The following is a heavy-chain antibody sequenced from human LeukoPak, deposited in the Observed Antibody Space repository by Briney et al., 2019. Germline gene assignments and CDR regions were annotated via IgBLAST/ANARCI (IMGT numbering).Heavy chain of an antibody. V-gene: IGHV4-34*01. CDR3: GASYYDSSGYYNNLDY. CDR2: INHSGST. J-gene: IGHJ4*02. CDR1: GGSFSGYY. Sequence: SETLSLTCAVYGGSFSGYYWSWIRQPPGKGLEWIGEINHSGSTNYNPSLKSRVTISVDTSKNQFSLKLSSVTAADTAVYYCGASYYDSSGYYNNLDYWGQGTLVTVSS. D-gene: IGHD3-22*01.